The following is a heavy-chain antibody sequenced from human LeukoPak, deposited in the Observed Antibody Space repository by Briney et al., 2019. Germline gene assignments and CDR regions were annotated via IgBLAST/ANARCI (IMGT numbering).Heavy chain of an antibody. V-gene: IGHV4-30-4*01. CDR2: IYYSGST. J-gene: IGHJ4*02. CDR3: VGVWGSYRYYFDY. CDR1: GGSISSGDYY. Sequence: SETLSLTCTVSGGSISSGDYYWSWLRQPPGKGLEWIGYIYYSGSTYYNPSLKSRVTISVDTSKNQFSLKLSSVTAADTAVYYCVGVWGSYRYYFDYWGQGTLVTVSS. D-gene: IGHD3-16*02.